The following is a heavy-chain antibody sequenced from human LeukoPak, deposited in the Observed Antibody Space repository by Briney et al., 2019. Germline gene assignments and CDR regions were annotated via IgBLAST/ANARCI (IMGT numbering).Heavy chain of an antibody. Sequence: SQTLSLTCTVSGGPISSGDYYWSWIRQPPGKGLEWIGYIYYSGSTYYNPSLKSRVTISVDTSKNQFSLKLSSVTAADTAVYYCARGHYYGSGLFDYWGQGTLVTVSS. J-gene: IGHJ4*02. CDR2: IYYSGST. CDR1: GGPISSGDYY. D-gene: IGHD3-10*01. V-gene: IGHV4-30-4*01. CDR3: ARGHYYGSGLFDY.